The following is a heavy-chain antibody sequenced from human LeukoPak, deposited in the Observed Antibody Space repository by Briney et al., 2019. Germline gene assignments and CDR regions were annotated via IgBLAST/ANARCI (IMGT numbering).Heavy chain of an antibody. CDR3: AKGGIHRGYYYYYMDV. Sequence: PGGSLRLSCAASGFTFDDYAMHWVRQAPGKGLGWVSGISWNSGNIGYADSVKGRFTISRDNAKNSLYLQMNSLRAEDTALYFCAKGGIHRGYYYYYMDVWGKGTTVTISS. CDR1: GFTFDDYA. CDR2: ISWNSGNI. D-gene: IGHD6-13*01. V-gene: IGHV3-9*01. J-gene: IGHJ6*03.